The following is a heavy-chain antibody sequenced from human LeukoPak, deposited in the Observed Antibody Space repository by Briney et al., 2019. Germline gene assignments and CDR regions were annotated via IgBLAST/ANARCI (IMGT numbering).Heavy chain of an antibody. CDR2: ISAYNGNT. D-gene: IGHD3-10*01. CDR3: ARGPYVLLWFGEFPSFDY. CDR1: GYTFTSYG. J-gene: IGHJ4*02. V-gene: IGHV1-18*01. Sequence: ASVKVSCKASGYTFTSYGISWVRQAPGQGLEGMGWISAYNGNTNYAQKLQGRVTMTTDTSTSTAYMELRSLRSDDTAVYYCARGPYVLLWFGEFPSFDYWGQGTLVAVSS.